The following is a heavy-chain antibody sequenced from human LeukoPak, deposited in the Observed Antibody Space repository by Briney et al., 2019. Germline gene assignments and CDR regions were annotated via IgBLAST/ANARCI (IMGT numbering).Heavy chain of an antibody. Sequence: PGGSLRLSCAASGFTFSSYWMHWVRQAPGKGLVWVSRINSDGSSTSYADSVKGRFTISRDNAKNTLYLQMNSLRAEDTAVYYCAKVTSRCSSTSCYRFRYYYGMDVWGQGTTVTVSS. CDR2: INSDGSST. D-gene: IGHD2-2*01. CDR1: GFTFSSYW. V-gene: IGHV3-74*01. CDR3: AKVTSRCSSTSCYRFRYYYGMDV. J-gene: IGHJ6*02.